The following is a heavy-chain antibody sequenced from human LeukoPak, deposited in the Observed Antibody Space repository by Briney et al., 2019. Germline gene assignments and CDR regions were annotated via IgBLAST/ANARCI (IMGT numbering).Heavy chain of an antibody. CDR3: MKVGRTNHGNFFEN. D-gene: IGHD1-14*01. J-gene: IGHJ4*02. CDR1: GFTFNKYD. CDR2: ISSGSDIL. Sequence: PGGSLRLSCAASGFTFNKYDMNWVRQAPGKGLEWISFISSGSDILHYADSVEGRFTISRDNAQNSLYLQMHSLRAEDTALYYCMKVGRTNHGNFFENWGQGALVTVSS. V-gene: IGHV3-48*01.